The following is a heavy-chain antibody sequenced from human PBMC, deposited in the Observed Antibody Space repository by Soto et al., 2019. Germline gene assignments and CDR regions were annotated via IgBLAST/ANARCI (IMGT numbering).Heavy chain of an antibody. D-gene: IGHD1-26*01. J-gene: IGHJ4*02. CDR2: IIPIFGTA. Sequence: QVQLXXSXXXXKKPGSSVXXSCKASGGTFSSYSINWVRQAPGQGLEWMGEIIPIFGTANYAQKFQGRVTITADESTSTAYMELSSLRSEDTAVYYCARDGGRHSGGIDYWGQGTLVTVSS. CDR3: ARDGGRHSGGIDY. CDR1: GGTFSSYS. V-gene: IGHV1-69*01.